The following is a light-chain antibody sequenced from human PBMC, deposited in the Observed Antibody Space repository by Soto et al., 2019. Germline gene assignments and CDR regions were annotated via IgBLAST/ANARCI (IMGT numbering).Light chain of an antibody. CDR1: QSISR. CDR3: QQYNSYSLT. CDR2: DAS. V-gene: IGKV1-5*01. Sequence: DIQMTQSPSTLSASVGDRVTITCRASQSISRLAWYQHKQGQAPKLLIYDASRLQNGVPSRFSGSGSGTEFTLTISSLQPDDFATYYCQQYNSYSLTFGQGTKV. J-gene: IGKJ1*01.